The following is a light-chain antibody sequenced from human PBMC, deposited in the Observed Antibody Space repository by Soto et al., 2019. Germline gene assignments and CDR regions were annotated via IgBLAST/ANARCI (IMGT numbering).Light chain of an antibody. V-gene: IGLV2-8*01. J-gene: IGLJ2*01. CDR1: ISDIGTYYY. CDR2: EVS. CDR3: SSYAGTKTLV. Sequence: QPVLTQPPSASGSPGQSVTISCTGTISDIGTYYYVSWYQQHPGKAPKLIIYEVSERPSGVPDRFSGSKSGNTASLTVSGLQAEDEADYYCSSYAGTKTLVFGRGTKLTVL.